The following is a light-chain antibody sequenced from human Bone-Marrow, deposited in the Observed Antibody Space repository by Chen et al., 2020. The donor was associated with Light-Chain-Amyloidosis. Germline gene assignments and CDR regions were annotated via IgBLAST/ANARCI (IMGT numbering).Light chain of an antibody. CDR2: AVS. CDR3: SSFTSSSSYV. V-gene: IGLV2-14*01. J-gene: IGLJ1*01. CDR1: IGDVGTYNY. Sequence: QSALTQPAPVSGSPGQSVTISCTETIGDVGTYNYVSWYQQHPGKAPKVMIYAVSNRPSGIANRFSGSKYGNTASLTISGLQAEDEADYYCSSFTSSSSYVFGPGTKVTVL.